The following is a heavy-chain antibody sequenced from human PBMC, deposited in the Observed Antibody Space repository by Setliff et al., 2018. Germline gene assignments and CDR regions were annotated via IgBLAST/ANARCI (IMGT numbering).Heavy chain of an antibody. J-gene: IGHJ5*02. CDR2: VDHSGST. V-gene: IGHV4-59*01. CDR3: ARDYQGGWFDP. Sequence: SETLSLTCTISGGFTSSFYWSWIRQAPGKGLEWIGYVDHSGSTNFSPSFKSRGTISVDTSKTQVSLTLTSVTAADTAVYYCARDYQGGWFDPWGPGTLVTVSS. D-gene: IGHD3-16*01. CDR1: GGFTSSFY.